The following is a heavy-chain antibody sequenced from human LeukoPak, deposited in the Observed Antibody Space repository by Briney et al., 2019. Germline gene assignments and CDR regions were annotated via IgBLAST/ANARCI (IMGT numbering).Heavy chain of an antibody. CDR3: ARDEWELLPGGTNY. D-gene: IGHD1-26*01. J-gene: IGHJ4*02. CDR1: GYTFTSYG. CDR2: ISAYNGNT. Sequence: GASVKVSCKASGYTFTSYGIGWVRQAPGQGLEWMGWISAYNGNTNYAQKLQGGVTMTTDTSTSTAYMELRSLRSDDTAVYYCARDEWELLPGGTNYWGQGTLVTVSS. V-gene: IGHV1-18*01.